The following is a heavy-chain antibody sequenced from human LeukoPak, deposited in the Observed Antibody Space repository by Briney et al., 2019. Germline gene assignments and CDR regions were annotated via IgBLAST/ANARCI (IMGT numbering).Heavy chain of an antibody. CDR3: ARGGIAVAGTFRY. CDR2: ISSSGSTI. J-gene: IGHJ4*02. D-gene: IGHD6-19*01. Sequence: GGSLRLSCAASGFTFSSYEMNWVRQAPGKGLEWVSYISSSGSTIYYADSVKGQFTISRDNAKNSLYLQMNSLRAEDTAVYYCARGGIAVAGTFRYWGQGTLVTVSS. CDR1: GFTFSSYE. V-gene: IGHV3-48*03.